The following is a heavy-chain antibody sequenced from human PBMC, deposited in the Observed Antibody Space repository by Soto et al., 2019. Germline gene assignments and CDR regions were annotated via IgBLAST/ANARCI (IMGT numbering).Heavy chain of an antibody. D-gene: IGHD2-2*01. V-gene: IGHV1-46*01. CDR3: ARDGGNCSXTSCYAGGRYYYYGMDV. J-gene: IGHJ6*02. Sequence: ASVKVSCKASGYTFTSYYMHWVRQAPGQGLEWMGIINPSGGSTSYAQKFQGRVTMTRDTSTSTVYMELSSLRSEDTAVYYCARDGGNCSXTSCYAGGRYYYYGMDVWGQGTTVTVSS. CDR1: GYTFTSYY. CDR2: INPSGGST.